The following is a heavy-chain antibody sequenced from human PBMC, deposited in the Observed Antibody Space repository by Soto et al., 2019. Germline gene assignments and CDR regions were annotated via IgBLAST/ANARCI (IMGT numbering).Heavy chain of an antibody. CDR2: TCYRSKWYN. Sequence: ETLSLTCAISGDSVSSNIAAWNWIRQSPSRGLEWLGRTCYRSKWYNDYAVSVKSRITINPDTSKNQFSLQLNSVTPEDTAVYYCARALKYYYDSSGYYPFDYWGQGTLVTVSS. D-gene: IGHD3-22*01. J-gene: IGHJ4*02. CDR1: GDSVSSNIAA. V-gene: IGHV6-1*01. CDR3: ARALKYYYDSSGYYPFDY.